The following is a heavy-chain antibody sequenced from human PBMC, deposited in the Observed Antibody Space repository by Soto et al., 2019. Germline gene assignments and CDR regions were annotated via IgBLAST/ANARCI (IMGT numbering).Heavy chain of an antibody. CDR1: GFSFSISP. Sequence: QVQLVESGGGVVQPGRSLRLSCAASGFSFSISPMHWVRQAPGKGPEWVALISYDGTNKFYADSVKGRFTISRDNSKSTLYLQVDSRRPEDAAVYYWAMDPKTSGGQHWAFNYFDSWGQGTLVTVS. CDR2: ISYDGTNK. D-gene: IGHD7-27*01. V-gene: IGHV3-30-3*01. J-gene: IGHJ4*02. CDR3: AMDPKTSGGQHWAFNYFDS.